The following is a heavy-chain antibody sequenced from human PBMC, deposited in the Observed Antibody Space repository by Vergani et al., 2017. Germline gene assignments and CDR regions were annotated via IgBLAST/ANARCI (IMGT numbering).Heavy chain of an antibody. Sequence: VSCKVSGYTLTELSMHWVRQAPGKGLEWMGGFDPEDGETIYAQKFQGRVTMTEDTSTDTAYMELSSLRSEDTAVYYCATGGVLRGRKGRDAFDIWGQGTMVTVSS. D-gene: IGHD3-3*01. CDR2: FDPEDGET. CDR3: ATGGVLRGRKGRDAFDI. V-gene: IGHV1-24*01. J-gene: IGHJ3*02. CDR1: GYTLTELS.